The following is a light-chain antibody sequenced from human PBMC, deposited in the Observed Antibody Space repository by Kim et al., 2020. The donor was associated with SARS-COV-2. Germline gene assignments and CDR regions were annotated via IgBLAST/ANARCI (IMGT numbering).Light chain of an antibody. CDR2: KAS. V-gene: IGKV1-5*03. J-gene: IGKJ1*01. CDR1: ESVSGW. CDR3: QQYTNYWT. Sequence: DIQMTQSPSTLSAFVGDRVTITCRASESVSGWLAWYQQKPGKAPKLLIYKASSLERGIPSRFSGRGSGTEFTLTISSLQPDDFATYYCQQYTNYWTFGQGTKVDIK.